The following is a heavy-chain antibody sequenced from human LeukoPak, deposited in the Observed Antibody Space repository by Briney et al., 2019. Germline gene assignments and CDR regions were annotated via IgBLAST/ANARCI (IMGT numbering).Heavy chain of an antibody. D-gene: IGHD3-10*01. CDR2: INPNSGGT. CDR1: GYTSTACS. CDR3: ARDLDYYGSGSFFNI. V-gene: IGHV1-2*02. J-gene: IGHJ3*02. Sequence: VSVKVSCKASGYTSTACSMHWVRQAPGQGLEWMGWINPNSGGTNYAQKFQGRVTMTRDTSITTAYMELSRLRSDDTAVYYCARDLDYYGSGSFFNIWGQGTMVTVSS.